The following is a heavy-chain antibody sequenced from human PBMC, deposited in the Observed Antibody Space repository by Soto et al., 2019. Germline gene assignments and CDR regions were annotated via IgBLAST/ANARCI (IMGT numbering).Heavy chain of an antibody. CDR3: ARAFYYDSSGYRTYYFDY. CDR2: IYHSGST. V-gene: IGHV4-31*03. J-gene: IGHJ4*02. Sequence: SETLSLTCSVSGGSISSGIYYWSWIRQHPGKGLEWIGYIYHSGSTSYKPSLKSRLTISIDTPKSQFSLKLSSVTAADTAVYYCARAFYYDSSGYRTYYFDYWGQGTLVTVSS. D-gene: IGHD3-22*01. CDR1: GGSISSGIYY.